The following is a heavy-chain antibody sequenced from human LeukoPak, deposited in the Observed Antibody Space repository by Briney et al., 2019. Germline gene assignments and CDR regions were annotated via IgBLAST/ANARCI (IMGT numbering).Heavy chain of an antibody. CDR2: ISGSGGST. CDR3: AKRIWPDYYYGMDV. J-gene: IGHJ6*04. V-gene: IGHV3-23*01. CDR1: GFTFSSYA. Sequence: GGSLRLSCAASGFTFSSYAMSWVRQAPGKGLEWVSAISGSGGSTYYADSVKGRFTISRDNSKNTLYLQMNSLRAEDTAVYYCAKRIWPDYYYGMDVWGKGTTATVSS.